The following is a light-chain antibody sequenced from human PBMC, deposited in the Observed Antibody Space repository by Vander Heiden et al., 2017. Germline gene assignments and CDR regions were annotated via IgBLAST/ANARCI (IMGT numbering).Light chain of an antibody. Sequence: AIRLTQSPSSFSASTGDRVTIPCRASQAISTSLAWYQQKPGQAPKLLIYAASTLQSGVPSRFSGSGSGTDFTLTISCLQSEDFATYYCQQDDSYPFTFGHGTKVDIK. V-gene: IGKV1-8*01. J-gene: IGKJ3*01. CDR2: AAS. CDR1: QAISTS. CDR3: QQDDSYPFT.